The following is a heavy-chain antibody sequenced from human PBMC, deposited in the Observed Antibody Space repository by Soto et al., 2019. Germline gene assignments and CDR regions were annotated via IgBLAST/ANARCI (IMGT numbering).Heavy chain of an antibody. J-gene: IGHJ4*02. Sequence: EVQLVESGGGLVQPGGSLRLSCAAPTFIFSTYWMIWVRQAPGKGLEWVANIKRDGSETHYADSVKGRFTISRDNAKNSLYLQRNSLRVEDTAVYYCVGDGNNWNDFDYWGQGTLVTVSS. V-gene: IGHV3-7*01. D-gene: IGHD1-20*01. CDR3: VGDGNNWNDFDY. CDR1: TFIFSTYW. CDR2: IKRDGSET.